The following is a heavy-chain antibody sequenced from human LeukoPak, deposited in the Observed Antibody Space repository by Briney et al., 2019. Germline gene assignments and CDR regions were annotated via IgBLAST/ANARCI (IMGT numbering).Heavy chain of an antibody. CDR1: GFTFSSKA. J-gene: IGHJ4*02. V-gene: IGHV3-23*01. D-gene: IGHD2-8*01. CDR2: ISGSGGST. CDR3: AKLPDCTNDERSSGDY. Sequence: GGSLRLSCAASGFTFSSKAMSWVRQAPGKGLEWLSAISGSGGSTYYVHSVKGRFTISRDNSENTLYLQMNSLRAEDTAVYYCAKLPDCTNDERSSGDYWGQGTLVTVSS.